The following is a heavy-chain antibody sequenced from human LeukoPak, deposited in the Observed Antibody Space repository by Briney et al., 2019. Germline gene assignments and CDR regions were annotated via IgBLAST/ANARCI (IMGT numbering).Heavy chain of an antibody. J-gene: IGHJ3*02. CDR1: GASLSGYY. CDR2: INHGGFT. Sequence: SETLSLTCDVSGASLSGYYWSWMRQSPGKGLEWIGEINHGGFTNYNPSLKSRVTISVDTSRNQIALRLSSLTAADTAVYFCARSHLWPSGTFDIWGQGTVVAVSS. V-gene: IGHV4-34*01. D-gene: IGHD5-18*01. CDR3: ARSHLWPSGTFDI.